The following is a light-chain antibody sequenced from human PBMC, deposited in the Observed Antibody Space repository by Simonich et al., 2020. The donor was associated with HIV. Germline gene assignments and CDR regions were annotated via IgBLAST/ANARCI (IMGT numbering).Light chain of an antibody. J-gene: IGKJ4*01. Sequence: DIVMTQSPASLTVSLGERATINCKSSQSVLNRSNNKNSLAWYQQKPGQPPKLPIYWASTRESGVPDRFSGSGSGTDFNLTISSLQAEDVAVYYCQQYYSTPLTFGGGTKVEIK. CDR2: WAS. CDR3: QQYYSTPLT. CDR1: QSVLNRSNNKNS. V-gene: IGKV4-1*01.